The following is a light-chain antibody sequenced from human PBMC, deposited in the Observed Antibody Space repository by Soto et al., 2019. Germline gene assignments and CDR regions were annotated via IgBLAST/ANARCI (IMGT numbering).Light chain of an antibody. J-gene: IGKJ1*01. Sequence: DFLMTQSPSTLSASVGDRVTITCRASQSISDRLAWDQQKPGNAPKLLIYKASSLQSGVPSRFSGSGSGTEFTLTIISLQPDDFAMYYCQQYNSYRCTFGQGTKVEIK. V-gene: IGKV1-5*03. CDR2: KAS. CDR3: QQYNSYRCT. CDR1: QSISDR.